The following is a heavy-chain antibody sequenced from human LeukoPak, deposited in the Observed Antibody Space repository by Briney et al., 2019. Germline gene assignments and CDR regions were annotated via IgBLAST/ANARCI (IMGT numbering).Heavy chain of an antibody. CDR1: GYSISSGYY. V-gene: IGHV4-38-2*02. CDR2: IYHSGST. CDR3: ARGVVAAF. J-gene: IGHJ4*02. Sequence: SQTLSLTCTVSGYSISSGYYWGWIRQPPGKGLEWIGSIYHSGSTYYNPSLKSRVTISVDTSKNQFSLKLSSVTAADTAVYYCARGVVAAFWGQGTLVTVSS. D-gene: IGHD2-15*01.